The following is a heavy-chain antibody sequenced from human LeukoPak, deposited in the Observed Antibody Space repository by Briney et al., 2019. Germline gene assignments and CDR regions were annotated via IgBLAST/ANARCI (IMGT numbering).Heavy chain of an antibody. D-gene: IGHD3-22*01. J-gene: IGHJ4*02. CDR2: INPNSGGT. V-gene: IGHV1-2*02. CDR3: ARVIYYDSSGNFDY. Sequence: ASVKVSCKASGYTFTAYYMHWVRQAPGQGLEWMGWINPNSGGTNYAQKFQGRVTMTRDTSITTAYMELSGLKSDDTAVYYCARVIYYDSSGNFDYWGQGTLVTVSS. CDR1: GYTFTAYY.